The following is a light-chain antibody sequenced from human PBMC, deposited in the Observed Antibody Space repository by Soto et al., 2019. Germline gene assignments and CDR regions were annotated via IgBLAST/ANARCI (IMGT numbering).Light chain of an antibody. CDR3: QQYGSSAYT. V-gene: IGKV3-20*01. J-gene: IGKJ2*01. Sequence: EIVLTQSPGTLSLSPGERATLSCRASQSVSSNFLAWYQQKLGQPPRLLIYGASSRATGIPDRFSGSGSGTDFTLTISRLEPEDFAVYYCQQYGSSAYTFGQGTKLEI. CDR2: GAS. CDR1: QSVSSNF.